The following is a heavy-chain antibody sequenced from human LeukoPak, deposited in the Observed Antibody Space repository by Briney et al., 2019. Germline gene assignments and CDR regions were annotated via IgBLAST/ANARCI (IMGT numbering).Heavy chain of an antibody. Sequence: ASVKVSCKASGFTFTGYYMHWVRQAPGQGLEWMGWINPNSGGTNYAQKFQGRVTMTTDTSTTTAYMELRSLRSDDTAVYSCARVTYYYDTSGYTEDAFDIWGQGTMVTVSS. J-gene: IGHJ3*02. CDR1: GFTFTGYY. V-gene: IGHV1-2*02. CDR2: INPNSGGT. CDR3: ARVTYYYDTSGYTEDAFDI. D-gene: IGHD3-22*01.